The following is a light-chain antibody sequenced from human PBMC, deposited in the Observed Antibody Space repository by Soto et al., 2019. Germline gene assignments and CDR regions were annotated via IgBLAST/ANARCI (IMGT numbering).Light chain of an antibody. Sequence: DTEITHTPPTLSVSSGERPTLSCRASQRVSRSLAWYRQKPGQAPTLLIYYSSTRATGTPARFSRSGPWIAFTLTIISMRSEDFAFSYCKQFHNWAAFGLGPEV. J-gene: IGKJ1*01. V-gene: IGKV3-15*01. CDR3: KQFHNWAA. CDR2: YSS. CDR1: QRVSRS.